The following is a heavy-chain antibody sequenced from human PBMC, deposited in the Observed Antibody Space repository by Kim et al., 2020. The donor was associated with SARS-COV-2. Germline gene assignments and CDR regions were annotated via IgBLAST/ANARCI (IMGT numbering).Heavy chain of an antibody. D-gene: IGHD3-10*01. Sequence: GGSLRLSCVASGFSVSSNYMSWVRQAPGKGLEWVSVIYSGGSTYYADSVKGRFTISRYISKNTLDLQMNSLRAEDTAVYYCARKYYYSSSNYGAFFDYWGQGTLVTVSS. CDR1: GFSVSSNY. J-gene: IGHJ4*02. CDR3: ARKYYYSSSNYGAFFDY. CDR2: IYSGGST. V-gene: IGHV3-53*01.